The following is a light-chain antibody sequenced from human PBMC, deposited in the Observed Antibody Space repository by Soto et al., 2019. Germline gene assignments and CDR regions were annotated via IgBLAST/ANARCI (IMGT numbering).Light chain of an antibody. J-gene: IGKJ5*01. CDR3: QQGSSTPFT. CDR1: QSITTY. Sequence: DIQMTQSPSSLSASVGDRVTITFRASQSITTYLNWYQHKPGKAPKLLICAASSLPSGVPSRFSGSGSGTEFTLTISSLQPEDSATYYCQQGSSTPFTFGPGTRLEI. V-gene: IGKV1-39*01. CDR2: AAS.